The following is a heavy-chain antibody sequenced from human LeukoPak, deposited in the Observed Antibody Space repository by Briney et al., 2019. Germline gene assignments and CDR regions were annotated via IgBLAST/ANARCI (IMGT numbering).Heavy chain of an antibody. D-gene: IGHD3-10*01. V-gene: IGHV3-21*01. J-gene: IGHJ6*03. CDR1: GFTFSSYS. Sequence: GGSLRLSCAASGFTFSSYSMNWVRQAPGKGLEWVSSISSSSSYIYYADSVKGRFTISRDNAKNSLYLQMNSLRAEDTAVYYCAREKETLLSITMVRGLIRRHYYMDVWGKGTTVTISS. CDR2: ISSSSSYI. CDR3: AREKETLLSITMVRGLIRRHYYMDV.